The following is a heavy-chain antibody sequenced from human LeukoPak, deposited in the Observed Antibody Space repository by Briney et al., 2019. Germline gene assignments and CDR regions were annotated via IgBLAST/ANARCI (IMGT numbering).Heavy chain of an antibody. Sequence: ASVKVSCKASGYTFTTHDINWVRQAPGQGLEWMGWMNPNSGNTGFAQKFQGRVTITRNTSISTAYLELSSLRSEDTAVYYCARLVNQFDYVTGRFDYWGQGTLVTVCS. D-gene: IGHD4-17*01. CDR2: MNPNSGNT. J-gene: IGHJ4*02. CDR3: ARLVNQFDYVTGRFDY. V-gene: IGHV1-8*02. CDR1: GYTFTTHD.